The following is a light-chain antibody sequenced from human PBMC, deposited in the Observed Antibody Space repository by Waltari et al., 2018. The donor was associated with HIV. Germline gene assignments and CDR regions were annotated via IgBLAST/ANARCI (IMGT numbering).Light chain of an antibody. V-gene: IGKV2-28*01. CDR3: MQDLHTPT. CDR2: LAS. Sequence: DIVMTQSPPSLPVTPGEPASISYRSNQSLLHRNGNNFLDWYLQKPGQSPQLLIYLASNRASGVPERFSGSGSGTDFTLKISRVEAEDVGLYYCMQDLHTPTFGQGTKVEIK. CDR1: QSLLHRNGNNF. J-gene: IGKJ1*01.